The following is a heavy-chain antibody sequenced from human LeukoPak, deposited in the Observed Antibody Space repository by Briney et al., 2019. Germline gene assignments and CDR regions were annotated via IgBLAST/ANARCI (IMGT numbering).Heavy chain of an antibody. CDR3: ARGGDIAARPFDY. J-gene: IGHJ4*02. D-gene: IGHD6-6*01. CDR1: GYTFTGYF. CDR2: VNPNSGGT. V-gene: IGHV1-2*02. Sequence: ASVKVSCKASGYTFTGYFMHWVRQAPGQGLEWLGWVNPNSGGTYFAQKFQGRVTMTKDTSIGTAYLELGRLTSDDTAVYYGARGGDIAARPFDYWGQGTLVTVSS.